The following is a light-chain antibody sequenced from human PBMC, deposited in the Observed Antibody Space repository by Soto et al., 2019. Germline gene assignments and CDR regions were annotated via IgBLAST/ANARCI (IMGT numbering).Light chain of an antibody. CDR2: DVS. CDR1: SSDVGGYNY. J-gene: IGLJ1*01. CDR3: CSYAGIYTFYV. V-gene: IGLV2-11*01. Sequence: QSALTQPRSVSGSPGQSVTISCSGTSSDVGGYNYVSWYQQHPGKAPKLMIYDVSKRPSGVPDRFSDSKSGNTASLTISGLQAEDEADYYCCSYAGIYTFYVFGTGTKVTVL.